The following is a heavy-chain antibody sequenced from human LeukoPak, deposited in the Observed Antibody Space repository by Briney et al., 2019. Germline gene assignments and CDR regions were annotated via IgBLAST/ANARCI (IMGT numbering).Heavy chain of an antibody. CDR1: GYSISSGYY. V-gene: IGHV4-38-2*02. Sequence: SETLSLTCTVSGYSISSGYYWGWIRQPPGKGLEWIGSIYHSGRTYYNPSLKSRVTISVDTSKNQFSLKLSSVTAADTAVYYCARHRRDCSSTSCSADTWFDPWGQGTLVTVSS. J-gene: IGHJ5*02. CDR3: ARHRRDCSSTSCSADTWFDP. CDR2: IYHSGRT. D-gene: IGHD2-2*01.